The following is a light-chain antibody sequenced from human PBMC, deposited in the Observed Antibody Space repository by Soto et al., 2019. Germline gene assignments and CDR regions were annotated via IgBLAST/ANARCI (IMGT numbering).Light chain of an antibody. CDR1: QTITTY. V-gene: IGKV1-39*01. CDR2: AAI. CDR3: QQTYSTPHT. Sequence: DIQITQSPSSLSASVGDRVTITCRASQTITTYLNWYQHKPGKAPKLLIYAAISLQSGVPSRLSGSGSGTDITLTNSSLQPEDFATYYCQQTYSTPHTFGLGTKVEIK. J-gene: IGKJ2*01.